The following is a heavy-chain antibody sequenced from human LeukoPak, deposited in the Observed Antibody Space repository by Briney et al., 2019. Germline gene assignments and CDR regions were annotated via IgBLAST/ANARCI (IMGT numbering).Heavy chain of an antibody. J-gene: IGHJ3*02. CDR1: GGSFSGYY. D-gene: IGHD4-17*01. CDR3: ARRGRTTVYAFDI. V-gene: IGHV4-34*01. Sequence: SETLSLTCAVYGGSFSGYYWSWIRQPPGKGLEWIGEINHSGSTNYNPSLKSRVTISVDTSKNQFSLKLSSVTAADTAMYYCARRGRTTVYAFDIWGQGTMVTVSS. CDR2: INHSGST.